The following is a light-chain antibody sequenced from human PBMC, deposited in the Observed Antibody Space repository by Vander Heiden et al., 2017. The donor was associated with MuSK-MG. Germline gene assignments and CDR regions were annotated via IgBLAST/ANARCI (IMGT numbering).Light chain of an antibody. V-gene: IGKV3-11*01. Sequence: EIVLTQSAATLSLSPGERATLSCRASQSVSSYLAWYQQNPCQAPRLLIHDASNRAIGIPATSRGSGSASAFTLTISTPELEDFAVYYCHGRSAWGWTFGQGTKVEIK. CDR3: HGRSAWGWT. CDR2: DAS. J-gene: IGKJ1*01. CDR1: QSVSSY.